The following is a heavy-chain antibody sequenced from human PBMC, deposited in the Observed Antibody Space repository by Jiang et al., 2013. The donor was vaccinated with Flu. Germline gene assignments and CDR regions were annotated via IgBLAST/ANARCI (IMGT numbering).Heavy chain of an antibody. CDR1: GFTFSSYA. V-gene: IGHV3-30-3*01. CDR3: ARVGDSSSWYPGWASFFDY. CDR2: ISYDGSNK. D-gene: IGHD6-13*01. J-gene: IGHJ4*02. Sequence: PGRSLRLSCAASGFTFSSYAMHWVRQAPGKGLEWVAVISYDGSNKYYADSVKGRFTISRDNSKNTLYLQMNSLRAEDTAVYYCARVGDSSSWYPGWASFFDYWGQGTLVTVSS.